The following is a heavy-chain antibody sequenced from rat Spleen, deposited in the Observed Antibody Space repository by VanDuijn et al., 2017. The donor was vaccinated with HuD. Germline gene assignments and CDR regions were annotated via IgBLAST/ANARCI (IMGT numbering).Heavy chain of an antibody. Sequence: EVQLVEYGGGLVQPGGSLRLSCAASGLTFNNYWMTWIRQAPAKGLEWVASITNGDGHTYYLDSVQGRFTISRDKAKNTLYLQMNSLRSEDTATYYCTRGYVMDAWCQGTSVTVSS. CDR1: GLTFNNYW. V-gene: IGHV5-31*01. J-gene: IGHJ4*01. CDR3: TRGYVMDA. CDR2: ITNGDGHT.